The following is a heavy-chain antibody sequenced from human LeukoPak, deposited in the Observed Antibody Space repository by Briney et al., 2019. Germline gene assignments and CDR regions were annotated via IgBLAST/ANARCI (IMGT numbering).Heavy chain of an antibody. Sequence: ASVKVSCKVSGYTLTELSMHWVRQAPGKGLEWMGGFDPEDGETIYAQKFQGRVTMTEDISTDTAYMELSSLRSEDTAVYYCATTYGVLYSFDYWGQGTLVTVSS. CDR1: GYTLTELS. CDR3: ATTYGVLYSFDY. J-gene: IGHJ4*02. V-gene: IGHV1-24*01. D-gene: IGHD4-17*01. CDR2: FDPEDGET.